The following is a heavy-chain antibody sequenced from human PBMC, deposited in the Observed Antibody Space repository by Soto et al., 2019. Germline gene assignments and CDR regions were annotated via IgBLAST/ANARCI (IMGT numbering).Heavy chain of an antibody. V-gene: IGHV3-30*18. Sequence: PGGSLRLSCAASGFTFSSYGMHWVRQAPGKGLEWVAFISYDGSNKYYAYSVKGRFTISRDNSKNTLYLQMNSLRAENTAVYYCAKNLYYYGSGSYKRGMDVWGQGTTVTVSS. CDR2: ISYDGSNK. J-gene: IGHJ6*02. CDR1: GFTFSSYG. D-gene: IGHD3-10*01. CDR3: AKNLYYYGSGSYKRGMDV.